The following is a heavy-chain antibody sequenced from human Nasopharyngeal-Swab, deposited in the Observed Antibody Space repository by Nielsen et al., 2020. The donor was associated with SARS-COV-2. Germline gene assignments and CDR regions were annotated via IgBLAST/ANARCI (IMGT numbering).Heavy chain of an antibody. CDR2: IYPGDSDT. J-gene: IGHJ5*02. CDR3: ARDPKAGSFDP. V-gene: IGHV5-51*01. D-gene: IGHD6-13*01. Sequence: VRQMPGKGLEWMGIIYPGDSDTRYSPSFQGQVTISADKSISTAYLQWSSLRSEDTAVYYCARDPKAGSFDPWGQGTLVTVSS.